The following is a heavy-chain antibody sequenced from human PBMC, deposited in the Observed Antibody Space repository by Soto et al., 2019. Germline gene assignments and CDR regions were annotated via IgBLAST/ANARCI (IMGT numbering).Heavy chain of an antibody. CDR2: ISSSSTTI. CDR1: GFTFSSYS. V-gene: IGHV3-48*02. CDR3: ARGSPFLP. J-gene: IGHJ4*02. Sequence: PGGSLRLSCAASGFTFSSYSMNWVRQAPGKGLEWVSYISSSSTTIYYTDSVKGRFTISRDNAKNSLYLQMSSLRDEDTVVYYCARGSPFLPWGQGTLVTVSS.